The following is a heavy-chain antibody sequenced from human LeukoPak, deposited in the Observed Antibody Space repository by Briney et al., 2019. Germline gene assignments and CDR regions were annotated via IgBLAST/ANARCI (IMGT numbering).Heavy chain of an antibody. J-gene: IGHJ4*02. CDR1: GFSFISYS. Sequence: TGGSLRLSCAASGFSFISYSMNWVRQAPGKGLEWVSSISSSSDYIYHADSVKGRFTISRDNPKKSLYLQMNSLRAEDTAVYYCAGKFDYWGQGTLVTVSS. CDR3: AGKFDY. CDR2: ISSSSDYI. V-gene: IGHV3-21*01.